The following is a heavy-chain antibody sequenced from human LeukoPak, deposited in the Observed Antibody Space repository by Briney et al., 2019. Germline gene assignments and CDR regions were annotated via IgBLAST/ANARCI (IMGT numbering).Heavy chain of an antibody. D-gene: IGHD3-22*01. V-gene: IGHV1-18*01. CDR2: ISDYNGNT. J-gene: IGHJ4*02. CDR1: GYTFTSYG. Sequence: ASVKVSCKASGYTFTSYGISWVRQAPGQGLEWMGWISDYNGNTNYAQKLQGRVTMTTDTSTSTAYMELRSLRSDDTAVYYCARDGPNVDYYYDSSGYYDYWGQGTLVTVSS. CDR3: ARDGPNVDYYYDSSGYYDY.